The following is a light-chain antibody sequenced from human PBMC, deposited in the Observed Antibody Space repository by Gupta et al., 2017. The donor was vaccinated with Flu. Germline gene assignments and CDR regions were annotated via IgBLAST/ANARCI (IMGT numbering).Light chain of an antibody. CDR3: GSWDSGLRAKG. J-gene: IGLJ2*01. V-gene: IGLV1-51*01. Sequence: QSVLTQAPPVSAAPGQRVSIPCSGSGSNIGSSFVSWYQHLPGTAPKLLIYDNNKRPSGIPDRFSGSKSGTPATLAITGLQTGDEADYYCGSWDSGLRAKGFGWGTKLTVL. CDR1: GSNIGSSF. CDR2: DNN.